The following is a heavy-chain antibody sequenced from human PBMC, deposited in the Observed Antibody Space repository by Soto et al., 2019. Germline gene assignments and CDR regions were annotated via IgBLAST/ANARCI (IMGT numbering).Heavy chain of an antibody. Sequence: SETLSLTCTVSGGSVSSGSYYWSWIRQPPGKGLEWIGYIYYSGSTNYNPSLKSRVTISVDTSKNQFSLKLSSVTAADTAVYYCAYSYCSSTRCYTFDYWGQGTLVTVSS. CDR1: GGSVSSGSYY. CDR2: IYYSGST. J-gene: IGHJ4*02. CDR3: AYSYCSSTRCYTFDY. V-gene: IGHV4-61*01. D-gene: IGHD2-2*02.